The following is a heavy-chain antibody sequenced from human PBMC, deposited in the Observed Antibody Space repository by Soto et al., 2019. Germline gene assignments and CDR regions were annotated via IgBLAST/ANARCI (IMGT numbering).Heavy chain of an antibody. V-gene: IGHV3-7*01. J-gene: IGHJ2*01. CDR3: ARGIIAAPRGWYFDL. CDR2: INRDGSEK. Sequence: EVQLVESGGALVQPGGSLRLSCAVSGFTFSNSWMSWVRQTPGKGLEWVANINRDGSEKYYVDSVKGRFTISRDNAKNSLYLQMNSLRAEDTAIYYCARGIIAAPRGWYFDLWGRGTLVTVSS. CDR1: GFTFSNSW. D-gene: IGHD6-6*01.